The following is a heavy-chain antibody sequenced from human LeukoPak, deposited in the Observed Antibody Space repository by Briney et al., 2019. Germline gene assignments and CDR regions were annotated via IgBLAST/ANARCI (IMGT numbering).Heavy chain of an antibody. CDR1: GFTFSSYG. D-gene: IGHD5-18*01. J-gene: IGHJ4*02. CDR3: ARERIERYTYASSDFDY. V-gene: IGHV4-38-2*02. CDR2: VSHSGST. Sequence: PGGSLRLSCAASGFTFSSYGMSWVRQAPGKGLEWIASVSHSGSTYYNPSLKSRVTISVDTSKNQFSLKVTSVTAADTALYYCARERIERYTYASSDFDYWGRGTLVTVSS.